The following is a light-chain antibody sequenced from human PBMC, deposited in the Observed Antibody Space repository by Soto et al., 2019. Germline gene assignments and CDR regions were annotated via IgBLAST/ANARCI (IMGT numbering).Light chain of an antibody. CDR1: HDITSF. Sequence: DIQMTQSPSSLSASVGDRVTITCQASHDITSFLNWYQHKPGRAPKLLIYDASILEAGVPTRFSRSGSGTHFTFTISSLQPEDVATYYCQHCDYLPIFGPGTTVDFK. V-gene: IGKV1-33*01. CDR3: QHCDYLPI. J-gene: IGKJ3*01. CDR2: DAS.